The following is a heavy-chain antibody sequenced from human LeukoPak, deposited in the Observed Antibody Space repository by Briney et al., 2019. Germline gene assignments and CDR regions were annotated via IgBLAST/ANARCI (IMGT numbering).Heavy chain of an antibody. CDR1: GFTFSTYA. CDR3: VRHDSFIPF. CDR2: ISDTYGTT. J-gene: IGHJ4*02. V-gene: IGHV3-23*01. D-gene: IGHD2-21*01. Sequence: GGSLRLSCAASGFTFSTYAMHWVRQAPGKGLEWVSSISDTYGTTYYTDSVKGRCTISRDNSKNTVYLQLNNLRAEDTAVYFCVRHDSFIPFWGQGTLVTVSS.